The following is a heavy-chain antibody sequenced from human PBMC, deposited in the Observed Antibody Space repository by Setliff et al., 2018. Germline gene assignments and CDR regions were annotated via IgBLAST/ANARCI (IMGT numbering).Heavy chain of an antibody. D-gene: IGHD1-1*01. CDR1: VDSLISGHYY. Sequence: SETLSLTCIVSVDSLISGHYYWSWVRQPPGKGLEWIGRIYYTGTTYYNPSLKSRITMSVDTSKKQFSLSLSSVTAADTAVYYCARDSLTTLRRRSFDIWGQGTMVTVSS. V-gene: IGHV4-61*01. J-gene: IGHJ3*02. CDR2: IYYTGTT. CDR3: ARDSLTTLRRRSFDI.